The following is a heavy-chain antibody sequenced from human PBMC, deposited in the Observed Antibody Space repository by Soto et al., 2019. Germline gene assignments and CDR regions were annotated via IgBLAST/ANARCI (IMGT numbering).Heavy chain of an antibody. J-gene: IGHJ4*02. D-gene: IGHD3-16*01. CDR3: AHTWGLPFDY. CDR1: GFSLRTTGVG. Sequence: QITLKESGPTLVEPTQTLTLTCTYSGFSLRTTGVGVGWIRQPPGKALEWLGIIYWNDDKRYSPSLKNRFTFTSDISKSQVVLTMTNMDPVDTATYYCAHTWGLPFDYWGQGTLVIVSS. CDR2: IYWNDDK. V-gene: IGHV2-5*01.